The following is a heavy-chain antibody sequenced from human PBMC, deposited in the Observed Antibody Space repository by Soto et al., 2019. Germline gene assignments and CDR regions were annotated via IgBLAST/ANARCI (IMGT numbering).Heavy chain of an antibody. J-gene: IGHJ4*02. CDR2: IWYDGSNK. CDR3: ARGDYGDDY. V-gene: IGHV3-33*01. D-gene: IGHD4-17*01. CDR1: GFTFSSYG. Sequence: GGSLRLSCAASGFTFSSYGMHWVRQAPGKGLEWVAVIWYDGSNKYYADSVKGRFTISRDNSKNTLYLQMNSLRSDDTAVYYCARGDYGDDYWGQGTLVTVSS.